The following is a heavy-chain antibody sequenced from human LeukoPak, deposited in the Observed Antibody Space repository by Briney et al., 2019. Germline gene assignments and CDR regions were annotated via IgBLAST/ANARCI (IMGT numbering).Heavy chain of an antibody. CDR1: GYTFTSYD. Sequence: ASVKVSCKASGYTFTSYDINWVRQATGQGLEWMGWMNPNSGNTGYAQKFQGRVTMTRNTSISTAYMELSSLRSEDTAVYYCAGCFNGSESDTSGMDACGQGNPGTVSS. CDR3: AGCFNGSESDTSGMDA. CDR2: MNPNSGNT. V-gene: IGHV1-8*01. D-gene: IGHD2-2*01. J-gene: IGHJ6*02.